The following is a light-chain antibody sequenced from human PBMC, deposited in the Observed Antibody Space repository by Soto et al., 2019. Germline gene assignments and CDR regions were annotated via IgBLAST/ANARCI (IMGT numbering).Light chain of an antibody. V-gene: IGKV3-11*01. CDR1: QSVSSY. Sequence: EIVLTQSPVTLSLSPGERATLSCRASQSVSSYLAWYQQKPGQAPRLLIYDAFNRATGIPARFSGSGSGTDFTLTISSLEPEDFAVYYCQLRSNWPLFGPGTKVDIK. CDR2: DAF. J-gene: IGKJ3*01. CDR3: QLRSNWPL.